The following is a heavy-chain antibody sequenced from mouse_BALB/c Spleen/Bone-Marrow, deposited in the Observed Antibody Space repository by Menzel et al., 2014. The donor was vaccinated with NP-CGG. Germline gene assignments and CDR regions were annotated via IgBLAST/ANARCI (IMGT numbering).Heavy chain of an antibody. J-gene: IGHJ2*01. V-gene: IGHV5-17*02. Sequence: EVHLVESGGGLVKPGGSLKLSCAASGFAFSSYDMSWVRQAPEKGLEWVAYISSGSSTVYYADKVMGRFTISRDNPKNTLFLQMTSLRSEDTAMYYCARSGSSSGYFDYWGQGTTLTVSS. CDR2: ISSGSSTV. CDR3: ARSGSSSGYFDY. D-gene: IGHD1-1*01. CDR1: GFAFSSYD.